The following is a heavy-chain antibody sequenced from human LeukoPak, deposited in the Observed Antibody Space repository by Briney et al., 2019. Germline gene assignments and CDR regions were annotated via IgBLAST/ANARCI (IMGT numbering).Heavy chain of an antibody. CDR1: GYTFTSYY. J-gene: IGHJ4*02. D-gene: IGHD3-10*01. Sequence: GASVQVSCKTSGYTFTSYYIHWLRQAPGQRFEWMGWSDPKSGATKYEHFQGRVTMTRDTSISTAYMELSRLPSDDTAVYYCARGNFYDNKGYSPELRYWGQGTLVTVSS. CDR3: ARGNFYDNKGYSPELRY. V-gene: IGHV1-2*02. CDR2: SDPKSGAT.